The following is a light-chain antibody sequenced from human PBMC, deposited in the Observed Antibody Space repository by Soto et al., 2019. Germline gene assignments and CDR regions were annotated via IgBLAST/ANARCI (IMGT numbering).Light chain of an antibody. Sequence: EIVLTQSPGTLSLSPGERATLSCRASQSVSSSYLAWYQQKPDQAPRLLIYGASSRATGIPDRFSGSGSGTDVTLTISRLEPEDFAVYYCQQYGSSLFTVGPGTKVDIK. CDR1: QSVSSSY. V-gene: IGKV3-20*01. CDR3: QQYGSSLFT. CDR2: GAS. J-gene: IGKJ3*01.